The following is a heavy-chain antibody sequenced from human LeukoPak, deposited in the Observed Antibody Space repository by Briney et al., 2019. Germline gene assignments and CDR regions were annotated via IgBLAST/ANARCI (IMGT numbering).Heavy chain of an antibody. CDR3: ARDESWNSAFDI. V-gene: IGHV3-30-3*01. Sequence: GGSLRLSCAASGFTFSSYTMNWVRQAPGKGLEWVAVISYDGSNKYYADSVKGRFTISRDNSKNTLYLQMNSLRAEDTAVYYCARDESWNSAFDIWGQGTMVTVSS. D-gene: IGHD1-7*01. CDR2: ISYDGSNK. CDR1: GFTFSSYT. J-gene: IGHJ3*02.